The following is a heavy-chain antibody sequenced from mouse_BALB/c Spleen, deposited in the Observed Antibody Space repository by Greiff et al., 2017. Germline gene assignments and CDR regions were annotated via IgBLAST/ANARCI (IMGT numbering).Heavy chain of an antibody. D-gene: IGHD1-2*01. Sequence: DVKLVESGGGLVQPGGSMKLSCVASGFTFSNYWMNWVRQSPEKGLEWVAEIRLKSNNYATHYAESVKGRFTISRDDSKSSVYLQMNNLRAEDTGIYYCTPITTATRFAYWGQGTLVTVSA. CDR3: TPITTATRFAY. CDR2: IRLKSNNYAT. J-gene: IGHJ3*01. CDR1: GFTFSNYW. V-gene: IGHV6-6*02.